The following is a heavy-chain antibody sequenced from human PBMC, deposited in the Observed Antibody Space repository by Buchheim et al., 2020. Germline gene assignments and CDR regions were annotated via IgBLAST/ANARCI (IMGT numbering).Heavy chain of an antibody. CDR3: AKFGAPYYGSGVSADAIDF. CDR2: ISASGISR. Sequence: EVQLLESGGDLVQPGGSLRLSCAAAKFSFYDYSMSWVRQPPGKGLEWVSSISASGISRYYADSVKGRFTISRDNSNDTLYFQMNNLRAEDTAIYYCAKFGAPYYGSGVSADAIDFWGQGS. CDR1: KFSFYDYS. J-gene: IGHJ3*01. V-gene: IGHV3-23*01. D-gene: IGHD3-10*01.